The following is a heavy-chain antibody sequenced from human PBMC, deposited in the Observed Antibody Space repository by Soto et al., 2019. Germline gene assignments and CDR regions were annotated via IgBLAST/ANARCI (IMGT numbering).Heavy chain of an antibody. J-gene: IGHJ5*02. V-gene: IGHV4-30-2*01. CDR2: IYHSGST. CDR1: GCSISIGSYS. D-gene: IGHD3-3*01. Sequence: SVTLSLTGTFSGCSISIGSYSLLWIRQPPGNGLEWIGYIYHSGSTYYNPSLKSRVTISVDRSKNQFSLKLSSVTAADTAVYYCARGQGYDFWSGLHWFDPWGQGTLVTVSS. CDR3: ARGQGYDFWSGLHWFDP.